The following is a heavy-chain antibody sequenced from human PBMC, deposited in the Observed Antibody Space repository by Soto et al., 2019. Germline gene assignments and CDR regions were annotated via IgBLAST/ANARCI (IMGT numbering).Heavy chain of an antibody. Sequence: QGQLVQSGAEVKTPGSSLKVSCKGSGRRFSNYVISWVRQAPGHGLEWLGRNIPIFNSRKDAQSFQGRATITAHKYTGTASLELSRLRADDTAVYDCAREGRGKKTGYNGLGSLVYWGQGTMVTVSS. D-gene: IGHD2-2*02. CDR2: NIPIFNSR. CDR3: AREGRGKKTGYNGLGSLVY. V-gene: IGHV1-69*06. J-gene: IGHJ4*02. CDR1: GRRFSNYV.